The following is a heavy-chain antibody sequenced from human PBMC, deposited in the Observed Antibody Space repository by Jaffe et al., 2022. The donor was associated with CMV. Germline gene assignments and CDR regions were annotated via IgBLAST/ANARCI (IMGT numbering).Heavy chain of an antibody. D-gene: IGHD3-3*01. CDR3: ARARWDERGRFFNNYYYYYYGMDV. Sequence: QVQLVQSGAEVKKPGASVKVSCKASGYTFTSYDINWVRQATGQGLEWMGWMNPNSGNTGYAQKFQGRVTMTRNTSISTAYMELSSLRSEDTAVYYCARARWDERGRFFNNYYYYYYGMDVWGQGTTVTVSS. J-gene: IGHJ6*02. CDR1: GYTFTSYD. CDR2: MNPNSGNT. V-gene: IGHV1-8*01.